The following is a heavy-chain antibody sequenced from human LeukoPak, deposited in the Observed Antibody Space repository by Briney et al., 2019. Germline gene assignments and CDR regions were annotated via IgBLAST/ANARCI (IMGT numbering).Heavy chain of an antibody. J-gene: IGHJ4*02. CDR3: ANDYYDSSGYYPSYYFDY. CDR2: ISYDGSNK. CDR1: GFTSSSYG. Sequence: GRSLRLSCAASGFTSSSYGMHWVRQAPGKGLEWVAVISYDGSNKYYADSVKGRFTISRDNSKNTLYLQMNSLRAEDTAVYYCANDYYDSSGYYPSYYFDYWGQGTLVTVSS. D-gene: IGHD3-22*01. V-gene: IGHV3-30*18.